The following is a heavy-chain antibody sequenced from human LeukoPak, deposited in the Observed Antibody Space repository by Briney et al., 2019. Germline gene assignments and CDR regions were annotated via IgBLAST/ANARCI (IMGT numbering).Heavy chain of an antibody. CDR3: AKYSGYDLGQHEY. J-gene: IGHJ4*02. CDR2: ISGSGGST. V-gene: IGHV3-23*01. D-gene: IGHD5-12*01. CDR1: GFTFSSYA. Sequence: GGSLRLSCAASGFTFSSYAMYWVRQAPGKGLEWVSAISGSGGSTYYADSVKGRFTISRDNSKNTLYLQMNSLRAEDTAVYYCAKYSGYDLGQHEYWGQGTLVTVSS.